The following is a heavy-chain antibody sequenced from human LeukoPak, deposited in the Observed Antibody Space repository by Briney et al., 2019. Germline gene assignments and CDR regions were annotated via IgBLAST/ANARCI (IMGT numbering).Heavy chain of an antibody. CDR2: IYHSGST. Sequence: PSETLSLTCTVSGYSISSGYYWGWIRQPPGQGLEWIGSIYHSGSTYYNPSLKSRVTISVDTSKNQFSLKLSSVTAADTVVYYCARGIPGSGSYSASFNWFDPWGQGTLVTVSS. CDR1: GYSISSGYY. J-gene: IGHJ5*02. CDR3: ARGIPGSGSYSASFNWFDP. V-gene: IGHV4-38-2*02. D-gene: IGHD3-10*01.